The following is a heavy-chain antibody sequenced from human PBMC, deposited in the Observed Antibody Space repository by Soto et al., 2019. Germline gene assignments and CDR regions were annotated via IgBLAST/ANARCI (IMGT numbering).Heavy chain of an antibody. Sequence: PWESLKISCKGSGYSFTRYWISGVRQMPGKGLEWMGRIDPSDSYTNYSPSFQGHVTISADKSISTAYLQWSSLKASETDMYYCERVYSRSSGAYYYYGMDGWGQGTTVTVSS. J-gene: IGHJ6*02. CDR3: ERVYSRSSGAYYYYGMDG. CDR2: IDPSDSYT. D-gene: IGHD6-6*01. CDR1: GYSFTRYW. V-gene: IGHV5-10-1*01.